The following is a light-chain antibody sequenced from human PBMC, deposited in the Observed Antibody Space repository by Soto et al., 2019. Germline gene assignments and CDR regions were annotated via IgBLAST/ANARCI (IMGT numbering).Light chain of an antibody. V-gene: IGKV1-17*01. J-gene: IGKJ4*01. CDR2: AAS. CDR3: LQHNSYPLT. Sequence: QMTQSPSSLSASVGEKIIITCRASRDVGSDVSWYQQKPGQAPKLLIYAASSLQSGVPSRFSGSGSGTQFTLTISSLQPEDFATYYCLQHNSYPLTFGGGTKVDIK. CDR1: RDVGSD.